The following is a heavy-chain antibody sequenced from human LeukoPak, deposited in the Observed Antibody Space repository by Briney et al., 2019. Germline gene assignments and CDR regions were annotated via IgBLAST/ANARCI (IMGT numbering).Heavy chain of an antibody. CDR1: GFTFSSYS. V-gene: IGHV3-7*01. Sequence: GGSLRLSCAASGFTFSSYSMNWVRQAPGKGLEWVANIKQDGSEKYYVDSVKGRFTISRDNAKNSLYLQMNSLRAEDTAVYYCARDSKELVSSSTAGGFDYWGQGTLVTVSS. D-gene: IGHD2-2*01. CDR3: ARDSKELVSSSTAGGFDY. J-gene: IGHJ4*02. CDR2: IKQDGSEK.